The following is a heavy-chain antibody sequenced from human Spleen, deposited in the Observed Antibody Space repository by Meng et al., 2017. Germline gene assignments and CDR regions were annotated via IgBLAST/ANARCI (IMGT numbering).Heavy chain of an antibody. V-gene: IGHV3-23*01. J-gene: IGHJ4*02. Sequence: GESLKISCAASGFTFSSYSMNWVRQAPGKGLEWVSAITGSGSRTYYADSVKGRFTVSRDNSRNTLYLQMNSLRAEDAAIYYCVSESLVRGVSPTYWGQGTLVTVSS. D-gene: IGHD3-10*01. CDR3: VSESLVRGVSPTY. CDR2: ITGSGSRT. CDR1: GFTFSSYS.